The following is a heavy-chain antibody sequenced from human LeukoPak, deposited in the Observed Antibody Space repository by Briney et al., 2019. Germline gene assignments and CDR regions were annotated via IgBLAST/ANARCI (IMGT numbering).Heavy chain of an antibody. CDR3: ARAGNYRFDY. D-gene: IGHD1-7*01. CDR2: IKQDGSEK. Sequence: GGSLRLSCEASAFSFSTYWMSWVRRAPGKGLEWVANIKQDGSEKYYVDSVKGRFTISRDNAKNSLYLQMNSLRAEDTAVYYCARAGNYRFDYWGQGTLVTVSS. CDR1: AFSFSTYW. J-gene: IGHJ4*02. V-gene: IGHV3-7*01.